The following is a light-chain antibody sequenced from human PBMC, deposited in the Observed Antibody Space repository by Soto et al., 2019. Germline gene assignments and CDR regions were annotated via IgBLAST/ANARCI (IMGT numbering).Light chain of an antibody. V-gene: IGLV2-14*01. Sequence: QSALTQPASVSGYPGQSITISCTGTSSDVGGYNYVSWYQQHPGKAPKLIIYEVSNRPSGVSNRFSGSNSGNTASLTISGLQAEDEADYYCNSYTSKSTGVFGTGTKLTVL. J-gene: IGLJ1*01. CDR2: EVS. CDR3: NSYTSKSTGV. CDR1: SSDVGGYNY.